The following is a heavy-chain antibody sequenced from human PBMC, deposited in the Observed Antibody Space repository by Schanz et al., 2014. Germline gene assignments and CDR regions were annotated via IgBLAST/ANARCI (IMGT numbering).Heavy chain of an antibody. J-gene: IGHJ3*02. Sequence: QPGRSLRLSCAASGFTFSFYGMHWVRQAPGKGLEWVAVIWYDGSNKYYADSVKGRFSISRDNSKNTLELQMNNLGVDETAVYYCAREMVGGSAFDISGHGTMVIVS. CDR3: AREMVGGSAFDI. D-gene: IGHD3-10*01. V-gene: IGHV3-33*01. CDR1: GFTFSFYG. CDR2: IWYDGSNK.